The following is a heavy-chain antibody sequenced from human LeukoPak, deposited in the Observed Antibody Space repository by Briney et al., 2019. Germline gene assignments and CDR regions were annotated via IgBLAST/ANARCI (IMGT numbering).Heavy chain of an antibody. Sequence: ASVKVSCKASGYTFTSYGISWVRQAPGQGLEWMGWISAYNGNTNYAQKLQGGVTMTTDTSTSTAYMELRSLRSDDTAVYYCARDRDRYCSSTSCYIPDYWGQGTLVTVSS. CDR1: GYTFTSYG. J-gene: IGHJ4*02. D-gene: IGHD2-2*02. V-gene: IGHV1-18*01. CDR3: ARDRDRYCSSTSCYIPDY. CDR2: ISAYNGNT.